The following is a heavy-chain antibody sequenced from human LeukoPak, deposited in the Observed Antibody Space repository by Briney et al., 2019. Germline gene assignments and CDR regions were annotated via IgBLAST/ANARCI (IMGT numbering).Heavy chain of an antibody. CDR3: ARNPIRGFGEIRD. V-gene: IGHV4-4*07. CDR2: MYASGNT. D-gene: IGHD3-10*01. J-gene: IGHJ4*02. Sequence: SETLSLTCTVSGSSISGYYWTWIRQPAGKGLEWIGHMYASGNTNYNPSLNSRVTMSVDTSKNQFSLNLRSVTAVDTAVYYCARNPIRGFGEIRDWGQGTLVTVSS. CDR1: GSSISGYY.